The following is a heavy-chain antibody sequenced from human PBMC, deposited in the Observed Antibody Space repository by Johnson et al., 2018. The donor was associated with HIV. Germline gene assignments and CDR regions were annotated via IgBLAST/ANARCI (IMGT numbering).Heavy chain of an antibody. J-gene: IGHJ3*01. D-gene: IGHD4-17*01. CDR2: IRGSGGGT. V-gene: IGHV3-23*01. Sequence: EVLLLESGGGLVQPGGSLRVSCVASGFTFSKFAMIWVRQAPGRGLEFVAAIRGSGGGTIYAESVRGRFTMSRDNSRNTLYLQMNSLRAEDTAVYYCARDPNGDYFGAFEFWGQGTAVTVS. CDR3: ARDPNGDYFGAFEF. CDR1: GFTFSKFA.